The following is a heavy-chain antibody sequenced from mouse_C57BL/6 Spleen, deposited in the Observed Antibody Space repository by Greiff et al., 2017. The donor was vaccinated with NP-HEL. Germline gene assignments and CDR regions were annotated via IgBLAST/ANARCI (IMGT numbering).Heavy chain of an antibody. CDR1: GYTFTSYW. Sequence: QVQLQQPGAELVKPGASVKLSCKASGYTFTSYWMHWVKQRPGQGLEWIGMIHPNSGSTNYNEKFKSKATLTVDKSSSTAYMQLSSLTSEDSAVYYCARDAGTGVFDYWGQGTTLTFSS. V-gene: IGHV1-64*01. J-gene: IGHJ2*01. D-gene: IGHD4-1*01. CDR3: ARDAGTGVFDY. CDR2: IHPNSGST.